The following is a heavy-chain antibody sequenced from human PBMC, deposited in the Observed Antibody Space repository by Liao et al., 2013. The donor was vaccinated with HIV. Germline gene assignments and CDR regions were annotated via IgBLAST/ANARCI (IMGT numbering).Heavy chain of an antibody. Sequence: VQLQQWGAGLLKPSETLSLTCAVYGGSFSGYYWSWIRQPPGKGLEWIGEINHSGSTNYNPSLKSRVTISVDTSKNQFSLKLSSVTAADTAVYYCARDRYGDYGPFDYWGQGTLVTVSS. CDR1: GGSFSGYY. D-gene: IGHD4-17*01. J-gene: IGHJ4*02. V-gene: IGHV4-34*01. CDR3: ARDRYGDYGPFDY. CDR2: INHSGST.